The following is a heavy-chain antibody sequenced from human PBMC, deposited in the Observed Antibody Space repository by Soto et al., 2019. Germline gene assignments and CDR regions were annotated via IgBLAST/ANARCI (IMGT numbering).Heavy chain of an antibody. D-gene: IGHD1-7*01. CDR2: IYYSGST. Sequence: QVQLQESGPGLVKPSETLSLTCTVSGGSVSSGSYYWSWIRQPPGKGLEWIGYIYYSGSTNYNPSRKSRVTISVDTSKNHCFLKLSSVTAADTAVYYFARGIGTTGATLGYWGQGTLVTVSS. V-gene: IGHV4-61*03. CDR1: GGSVSSGSYY. J-gene: IGHJ4*02. CDR3: ARGIGTTGATLGY.